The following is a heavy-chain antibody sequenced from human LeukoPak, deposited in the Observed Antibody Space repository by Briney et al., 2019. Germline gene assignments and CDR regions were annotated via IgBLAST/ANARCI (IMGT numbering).Heavy chain of an antibody. CDR1: GGSISSGGYY. V-gene: IGHV4-31*03. CDR3: ARVGGYFDWLLGGWFDP. CDR2: IYYSGST. D-gene: IGHD3-9*01. J-gene: IGHJ5*02. Sequence: PSETLSLTCTVSGGSISSGGYYWSWIRQHPGKGLEWIGYIYYSGSTYYNPPLKSRVTISVDTSKNQFSLKLSSVTAADTAVYYCARVGGYFDWLLGGWFDPWGQGTLVTVSS.